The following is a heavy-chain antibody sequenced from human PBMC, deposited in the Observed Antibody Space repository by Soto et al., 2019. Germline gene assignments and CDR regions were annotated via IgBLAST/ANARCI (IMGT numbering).Heavy chain of an antibody. J-gene: IGHJ6*02. CDR2: IYWDDDK. Sequence: QITLKESGPTLVKPTQTLTLTCTFSGFSLSTSGVGVGWIRQPPGKALEWLALIYWDDDKRSSPSLQSRLTITKDTSKNQVVLTMTNMDPVDTATYYCAHSVREEWFGELLPNYYSYYGMDVWGQGTTGTVSS. CDR3: AHSVREEWFGELLPNYYSYYGMDV. D-gene: IGHD3-10*01. V-gene: IGHV2-5*02. CDR1: GFSLSTSGVG.